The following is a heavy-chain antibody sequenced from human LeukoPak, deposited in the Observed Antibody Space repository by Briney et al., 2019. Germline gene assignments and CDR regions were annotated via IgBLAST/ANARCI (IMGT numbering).Heavy chain of an antibody. V-gene: IGHV2-5*02. J-gene: IGHJ4*02. CDR3: AHLALRCRGYYCDR. D-gene: IGHD3-22*01. Sequence: ESGPTLVNPTQTLTLTCTFSECSRRASGMGVGWIRQPAGKALEWLALIYWDDDKRYSPSLKSSLTITKDTSKNQVVLTITNMDPVNTATYYCAHLALRCRGYYCDRWGQGTLVTVSS. CDR2: IYWDDDK. CDR1: ECSRRASGMG.